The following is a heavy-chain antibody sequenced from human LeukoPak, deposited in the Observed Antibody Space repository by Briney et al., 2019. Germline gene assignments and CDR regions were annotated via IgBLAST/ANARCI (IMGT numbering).Heavy chain of an antibody. Sequence: PSETLSLTCAVYGGSFSGYYWSWIRQPPGKGLEWIGEINHSGSTYYNPSLKSRVTISVDTSKNQFSLKLSSVTAADTAVYYCARLITGGFSYGYVDYWGQGTLVTVSS. CDR2: INHSGST. V-gene: IGHV4-34*01. CDR3: ARLITGGFSYGYVDY. D-gene: IGHD5-18*01. J-gene: IGHJ4*02. CDR1: GGSFSGYY.